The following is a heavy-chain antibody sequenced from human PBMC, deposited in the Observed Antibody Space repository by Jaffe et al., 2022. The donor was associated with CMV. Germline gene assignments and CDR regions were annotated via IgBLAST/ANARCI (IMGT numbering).Heavy chain of an antibody. CDR2: MNPNSGNT. CDR1: GYTFTSYD. CDR3: ARDYGETHYYYYGMDV. J-gene: IGHJ6*02. Sequence: QVQLVQSGAEVKKPGASVKVSCKASGYTFTSYDINWVRQATGQGLEWMGWMNPNSGNTGYAQKFQGRVTMTRNTSISTAYMELSSLRSEDTAVYYCARDYGETHYYYYGMDVWGQGTTVTVSS. D-gene: IGHD3-10*01. V-gene: IGHV1-8*01.